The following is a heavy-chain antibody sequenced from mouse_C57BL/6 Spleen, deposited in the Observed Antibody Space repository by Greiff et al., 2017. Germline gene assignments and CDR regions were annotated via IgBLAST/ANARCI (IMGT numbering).Heavy chain of an antibody. CDR1: GYTFTSYW. CDR3: AYCGSSRGYFDV. CDR2: INPSNGGT. V-gene: IGHV1-53*01. J-gene: IGHJ1*03. D-gene: IGHD1-1*01. Sequence: QVQLQQPGTELVKPGASVKLSCKASGYTFTSYWMHWVKQRPGQGLEWIGQINPSNGGTNYNEKFKSKATLTVDNSSSTAYMKLSSLTSEDSAVYYCAYCGSSRGYFDVWGTGTTVTVSS.